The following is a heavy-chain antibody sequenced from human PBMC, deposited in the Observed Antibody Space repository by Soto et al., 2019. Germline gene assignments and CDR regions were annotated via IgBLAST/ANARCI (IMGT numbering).Heavy chain of an antibody. Sequence: PGGSLRLSCAASGFTFSSYAMHWVRQAPGKGLEWVAVISYDGSNKYYADSVKGRFTISRDNSKNTLYLQMNSLRAEDTAVYYCARPLWRDHYTWGYFDLWGRGTLVTVSS. D-gene: IGHD4-4*01. CDR2: ISYDGSNK. V-gene: IGHV3-30-3*01. CDR1: GFTFSSYA. CDR3: ARPLWRDHYTWGYFDL. J-gene: IGHJ2*01.